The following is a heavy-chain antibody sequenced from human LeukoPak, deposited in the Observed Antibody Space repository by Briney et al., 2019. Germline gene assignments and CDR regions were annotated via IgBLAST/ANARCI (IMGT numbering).Heavy chain of an antibody. J-gene: IGHJ1*01. D-gene: IGHD4-17*01. CDR3: ARGSVNGDYGCCFQH. CDR1: GYTFTGHF. V-gene: IGHV1-18*04. Sequence: ASVTVSCKASGYTFTGHFIQWVRQAPGQGLEWMGWISAYNGNTNYAQKLQGRVTMTTDTSTSTAYMELRSLRSDDTAVYYCARGSVNGDYGCCFQHWGQGTLVTVSS. CDR2: ISAYNGNT.